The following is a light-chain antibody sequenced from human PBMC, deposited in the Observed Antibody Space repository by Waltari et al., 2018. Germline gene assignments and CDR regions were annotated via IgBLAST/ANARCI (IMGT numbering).Light chain of an antibody. J-gene: IGLJ2*01. CDR1: SSDIGSHNI. Sequence: QSALTQPASVSGSPGQSITISCTGTSSDIGSHNIVSWYQLHPGKAPKLMIYEVSKRPSGVSNRFSGSKSGNRASLTISGLQAKDEADYYCCSYAGSSTLDVVFGGGTKLTIL. CDR2: EVS. CDR3: CSYAGSSTLDVV. V-gene: IGLV2-23*02.